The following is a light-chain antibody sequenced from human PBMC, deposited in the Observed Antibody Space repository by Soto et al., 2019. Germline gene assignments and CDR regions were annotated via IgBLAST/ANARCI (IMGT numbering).Light chain of an antibody. Sequence: EIVMTQSPATLSVSPGERATHSCRASQSVSSNLAWYQQKPGQAPSLLIYGASTRATGTPARFSGSGSGTEFTLTISSLQSEDFAVYYCQQYIRWPLTFGGGTKVEIK. CDR2: GAS. J-gene: IGKJ4*01. V-gene: IGKV3-15*01. CDR1: QSVSSN. CDR3: QQYIRWPLT.